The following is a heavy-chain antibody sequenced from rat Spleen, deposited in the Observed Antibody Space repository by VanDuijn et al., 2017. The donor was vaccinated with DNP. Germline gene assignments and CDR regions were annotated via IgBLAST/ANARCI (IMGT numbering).Heavy chain of an antibody. CDR3: ARHRTIMPYYYAMDA. D-gene: IGHD1-12*01. Sequence: EVQLVESGGGLVQPGRSLKFSCAASGFTFSDYYMAWVRQAPAKGLEWVATLSYNGGTPYYRDSVKGRFTISRDNAQSTLYLQMDSLRSEDTATYYCARHRTIMPYYYAMDAWGQGASVTVSS. V-gene: IGHV5-17*01. CDR1: GFTFSDYY. CDR2: LSYNGGTP. J-gene: IGHJ4*01.